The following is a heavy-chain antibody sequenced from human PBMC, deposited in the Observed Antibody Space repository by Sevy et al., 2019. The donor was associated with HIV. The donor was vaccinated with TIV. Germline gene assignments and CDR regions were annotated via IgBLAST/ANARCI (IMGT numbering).Heavy chain of an antibody. J-gene: IGHJ3*02. V-gene: IGHV3-73*01. CDR3: TRVCGGSCYSNYAFDI. CDR1: GFTFSGSA. CDR2: IRSKANSYAT. Sequence: GGSLRLSCAASGFTFSGSAMHWVRQASGKGLEWVGRIRSKANSYATADAASVKGRFTISRDDSKNTAYLQMNSLKTEDTAVYYCTRVCGGSCYSNYAFDIWGQGTMVTVSS. D-gene: IGHD2-15*01.